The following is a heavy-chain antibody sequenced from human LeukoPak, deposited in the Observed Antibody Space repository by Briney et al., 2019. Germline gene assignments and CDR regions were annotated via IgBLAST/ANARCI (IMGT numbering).Heavy chain of an antibody. V-gene: IGHV4-59*01. CDR1: GGSISSYY. D-gene: IGHD2-21*02. J-gene: IGHJ4*02. Sequence: PSETLSLTCTVSGGSISSYYWSWIRQPPGKGLEWIGYIYYTGNTNYIPSLRSRVTISLDRSKNQFSLKLSSVTAADTAVYYCARNCGGDCSHSGALKYFDYWGQGTLVTVSS. CDR2: IYYTGNT. CDR3: ARNCGGDCSHSGALKYFDY.